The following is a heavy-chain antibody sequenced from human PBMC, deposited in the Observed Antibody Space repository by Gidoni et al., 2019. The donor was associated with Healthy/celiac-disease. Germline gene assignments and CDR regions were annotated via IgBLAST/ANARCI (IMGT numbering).Heavy chain of an antibody. V-gene: IGHV3-23*01. J-gene: IGHJ5*02. CDR1: GFTFSNYA. D-gene: IGHD5-12*01. CDR3: AKVDRSGYDLGWFDP. CDR2: ISGSGGDT. Sequence: EVQLLESGGGLVQPGGSLRLSCAASGFTFSNYAMTWVSQAPGKGLGWVSLISGSGGDTYFADSVKGRFTISRDNSKNTLYLQMNSLRAEDTAIYYCAKVDRSGYDLGWFDPWGQGTLVTVSS.